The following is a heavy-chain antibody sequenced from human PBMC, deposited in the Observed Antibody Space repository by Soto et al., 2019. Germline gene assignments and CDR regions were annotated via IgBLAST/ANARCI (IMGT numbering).Heavy chain of an antibody. CDR2: ITGTGGDT. V-gene: IGHV3-23*01. CDR1: GFPLSTYG. J-gene: IGHJ6*02. Sequence: EVQLLESGGGLVQPGGSLRLSCAASGFPLSTYGMSWVRQAPGKGLEWVSSITGTGGDTYYADSVKGRFTSSRDNSNNMLYLQMNTLRVEDTAVYYSARIRGYWYGLDVWGQGTTITVSS. CDR3: ARIRGYWYGLDV.